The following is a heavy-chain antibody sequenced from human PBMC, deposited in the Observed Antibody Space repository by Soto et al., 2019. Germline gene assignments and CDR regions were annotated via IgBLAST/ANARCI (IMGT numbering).Heavy chain of an antibody. D-gene: IGHD5-18*01. CDR2: IWYDGSNK. CDR1: GFTFSSYG. Sequence: PGGSLRLSCAASGFTFSSYGMHWVRQAPGKGLEWVAVIWYDGSNKYYADSVKGRFTISRDNSKNTLYLQMNSLRAEDTAVYYCARDGGPTWIQLWASTQPHFDYWGQGTLVTVSS. J-gene: IGHJ4*02. V-gene: IGHV3-33*01. CDR3: ARDGGPTWIQLWASTQPHFDY.